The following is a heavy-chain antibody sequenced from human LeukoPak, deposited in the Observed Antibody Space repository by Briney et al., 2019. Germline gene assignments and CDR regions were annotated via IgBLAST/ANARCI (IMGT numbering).Heavy chain of an antibody. CDR2: MSGSGGST. D-gene: IGHD6-19*01. V-gene: IGHV3-23*01. CDR3: AKNQGQWLVPVDY. Sequence: PGESLRLSCAASGFTFSNYAMSWVRQAPGKGLEWVSSMSGSGGSTYYADSVKGRFTISRDNSKNTLYLQMNNLRAEDTALYYCAKNQGQWLVPVDYWGQGTLVTVS. CDR1: GFTFSNYA. J-gene: IGHJ4*02.